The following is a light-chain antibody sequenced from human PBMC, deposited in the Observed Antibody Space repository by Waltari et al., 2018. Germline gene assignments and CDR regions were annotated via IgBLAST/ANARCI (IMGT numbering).Light chain of an antibody. Sequence: EIVLTQSPGTLSLSPGERATLSCRTSESVTSTYLAWYQQKPGHAPRLLIYGASSRATGIPDRFSGSGSGTDFTLTISRLEPEDFAVYYCHQYRSSPYTFGQGTKLEIK. CDR1: ESVTSTY. J-gene: IGKJ2*01. CDR3: HQYRSSPYT. V-gene: IGKV3-20*01. CDR2: GAS.